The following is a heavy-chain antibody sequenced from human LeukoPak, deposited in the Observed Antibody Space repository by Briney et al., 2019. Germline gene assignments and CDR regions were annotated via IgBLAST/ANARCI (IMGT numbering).Heavy chain of an antibody. CDR2: IYTSGST. CDR3: ARQRVSYFDY. Sequence: SQTLSLTCTVSGGSISSGSYYWSWIRQPAGKGLEWIGRIYTSGSTNYNPSLKGRVTISVDTSKNQFSLKLSSVTAADTAVYSCARQRVSYFDYWGQGTLVTVSS. V-gene: IGHV4-61*02. CDR1: GGSISSGSYY. J-gene: IGHJ4*02. D-gene: IGHD3-10*01.